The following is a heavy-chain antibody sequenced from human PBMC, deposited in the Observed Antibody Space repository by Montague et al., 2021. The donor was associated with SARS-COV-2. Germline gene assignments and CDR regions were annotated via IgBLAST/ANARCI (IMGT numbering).Heavy chain of an antibody. J-gene: IGHJ6*02. V-gene: IGHV3-20*03. D-gene: IGHD2-2*01. CDR1: GFTFGDYG. Sequence: RLSFAASGFTFGDYGMSWVRQAPGKGLEWVSGINWNGGSTGYADSVKGRFTISRDNAKNSLYLQMNSLRAEGTALYYCARDKYCSSTSCYPRDYYYGMDVWGQGTTVTVSS. CDR2: INWNGGST. CDR3: ARDKYCSSTSCYPRDYYYGMDV.